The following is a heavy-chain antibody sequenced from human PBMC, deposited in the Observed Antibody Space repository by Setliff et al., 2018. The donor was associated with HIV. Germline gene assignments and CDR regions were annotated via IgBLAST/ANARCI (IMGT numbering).Heavy chain of an antibody. J-gene: IGHJ4*02. D-gene: IGHD5-12*01. V-gene: IGHV4-34*01. CDR1: GGSFSDYY. CDR2: MYYSGST. Sequence: SETLSLTCAVYGGSFSDYYWSWIRQPPGKGLEWIGSMYYSGSTYYNPSLKSRVTISVDTSKKQFSLKLRSVTAADTAVYYCARRRDGYNSAPWRNDYWGQGTLVTVSS. CDR3: ARRRDGYNSAPWRNDY.